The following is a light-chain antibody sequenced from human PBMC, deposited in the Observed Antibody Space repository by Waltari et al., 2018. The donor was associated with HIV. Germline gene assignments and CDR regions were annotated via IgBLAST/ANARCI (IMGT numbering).Light chain of an antibody. Sequence: IIMTQSPATLSLSEGERVTVSCRASQNISNDLAWLQQRPGQAPRLLIYGASTRATGIPARFSGSGSGTEFTLTISSLQSEDFVVYYCQQYNNWPPYTFGQGTKLEIK. V-gene: IGKV3-15*01. J-gene: IGKJ2*01. CDR2: GAS. CDR1: QNISND. CDR3: QQYNNWPPYT.